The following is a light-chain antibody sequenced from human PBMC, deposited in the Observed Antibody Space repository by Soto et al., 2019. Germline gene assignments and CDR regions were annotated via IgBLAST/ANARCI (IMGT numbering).Light chain of an antibody. J-gene: IGKJ1*01. Sequence: DIQMTQSPSSLSASVGDRVTITCRASQSISSYLNWYQQKPGKAPKLLIYAASSLQSGVPSRFSGSGSGTDLTLTIISLQPEDFATYYCQQSYSTPRTFGQGTTVEIK. CDR1: QSISSY. CDR2: AAS. CDR3: QQSYSTPRT. V-gene: IGKV1-39*01.